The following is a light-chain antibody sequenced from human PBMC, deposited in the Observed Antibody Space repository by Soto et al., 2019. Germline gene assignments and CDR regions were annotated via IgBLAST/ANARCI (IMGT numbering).Light chain of an antibody. Sequence: GDRVTITCRASQTVNNWLAWYQQKPKRAPTLLIYAASSLISGVPSRFSGSGSGTEFTLTISSLQPDDFATYYCQQYNRYPGTFGQGSKLEIK. J-gene: IGKJ2*01. CDR3: QQYNRYPGT. CDR1: QTVNNW. V-gene: IGKV1-5*01. CDR2: AAS.